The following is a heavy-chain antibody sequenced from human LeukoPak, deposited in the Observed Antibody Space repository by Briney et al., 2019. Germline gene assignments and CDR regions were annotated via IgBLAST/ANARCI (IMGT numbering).Heavy chain of an antibody. CDR3: AREILTGYYFDY. CDR2: IIPIFGTA. J-gene: IGHJ4*02. Sequence: SVKVSCKASGYTFTSYGISWVRQAPGQGLEWMGGIIPIFGTANYAQKFQGRVTITADESTSTAYMELRSLRSDDTAVYYCAREILTGYYFDYWGQGTLVTVSS. CDR1: GYTFTSYG. V-gene: IGHV1-69*13. D-gene: IGHD3-9*01.